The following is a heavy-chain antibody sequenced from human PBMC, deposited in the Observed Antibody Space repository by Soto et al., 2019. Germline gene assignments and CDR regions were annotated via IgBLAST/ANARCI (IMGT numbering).Heavy chain of an antibody. J-gene: IGHJ4*02. CDR1: GFTFSSYS. Sequence: GGSLRLSCAASGFTFSSYSMHWVRQAPGKGLEWVAVISYDGSNKYYADSVKGRFIISRDNSKNTLYLQMNSLRAEDTAVYYCARDLAYWGQGTLVTVSS. CDR3: ARDLAY. V-gene: IGHV3-30-3*01. CDR2: ISYDGSNK.